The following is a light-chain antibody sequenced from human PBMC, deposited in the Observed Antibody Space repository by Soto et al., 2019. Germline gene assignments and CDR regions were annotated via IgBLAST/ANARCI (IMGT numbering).Light chain of an antibody. Sequence: EIVLTQSPGTLSLSPGERATLSCRASQSVSNNYLAWYQQKPGQPPRLLIYGASTRAAAIPDRFSGSGSGADFALSIDGLEPEDFAIYYCQQYGDSPLTFGPGTRVD. CDR1: QSVSNNY. J-gene: IGKJ3*01. CDR2: GAS. CDR3: QQYGDSPLT. V-gene: IGKV3-20*01.